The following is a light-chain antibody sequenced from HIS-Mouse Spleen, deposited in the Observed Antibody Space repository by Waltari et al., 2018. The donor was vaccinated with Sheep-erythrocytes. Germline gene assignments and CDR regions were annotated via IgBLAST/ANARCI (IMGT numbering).Light chain of an antibody. CDR2: DVS. J-gene: IGLJ1*01. Sequence: QSALTQPRSVSGSPGQSVTISCTGTRSDVGGYPYVSWYQQHPGKAPKLMIYDVSKRPSGVPDRFSGSKSGNTASLTISGLQAEDEADYYCCSYAGSYNHVFATGTKVTVL. CDR1: RSDVGGYPY. V-gene: IGLV2-11*01. CDR3: CSYAGSYNHV.